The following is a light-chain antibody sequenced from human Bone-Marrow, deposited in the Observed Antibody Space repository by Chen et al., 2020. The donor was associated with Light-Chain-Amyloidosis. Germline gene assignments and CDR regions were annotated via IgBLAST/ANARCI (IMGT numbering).Light chain of an antibody. V-gene: IGKV1-5*03. Sequence: DIQMTQSPPTLSASVGDRVTITCRASHTIDKWLAWYQQKPGKAPNLLIYKASTLESGVPSRFSGSGFGTEFTLTIDSLQPDDFATYYCQQYNSYSYTFGQGTKLGLK. CDR1: HTIDKW. CDR3: QQYNSYSYT. J-gene: IGKJ2*01. CDR2: KAS.